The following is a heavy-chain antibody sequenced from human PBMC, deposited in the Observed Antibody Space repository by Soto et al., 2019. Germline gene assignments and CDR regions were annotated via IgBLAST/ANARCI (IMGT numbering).Heavy chain of an antibody. V-gene: IGHV3-48*02. CDR3: ARDSSKYTYGSFYFDF. J-gene: IGHJ4*02. CDR2: ISYSSATI. Sequence: PGGSLRLSCAASGFTFSSYGINWVRQAPGRGLEWISFISYSSATIHYADSVRGRFTISRDNANNSLYLEMSSLRDEDTAVYFCARDSSKYTYGSFYFDFWGQGTLVTVSS. CDR1: GFTFSSYG. D-gene: IGHD5-18*01.